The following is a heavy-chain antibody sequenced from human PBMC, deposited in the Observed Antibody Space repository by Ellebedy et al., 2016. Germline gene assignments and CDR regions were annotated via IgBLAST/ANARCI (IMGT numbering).Heavy chain of an antibody. D-gene: IGHD3-3*01. CDR3: ARDRVGVVRIPPDY. CDR1: GYTFTSYG. CDR2: ISAYNGNT. V-gene: IGHV1-18*01. Sequence: ASVKVSCKASGYTFTSYGISWVRQAPGQGLEWMGWISAYNGNTNYAQKLQGRVTMTADTSTSTAYMELRSLRSDDTAVYYCARDRVGVVRIPPDYWGQGTLVTVSS. J-gene: IGHJ4*02.